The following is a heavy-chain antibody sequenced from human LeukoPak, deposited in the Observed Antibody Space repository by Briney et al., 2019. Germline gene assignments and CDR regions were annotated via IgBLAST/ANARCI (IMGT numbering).Heavy chain of an antibody. CDR2: INGIGSSS. J-gene: IGHJ4*02. Sequence: PGGSLRLSCAASGFTFTTYWMHWVRQAPGKGLAWVSRINGIGSSSNYADSVKGRFTISRDNARNTLYLQMNSLRAEDTALYYCARTSPTSHFDFWGQGTLVTVSS. D-gene: IGHD3-16*01. CDR3: ARTSPTSHFDF. CDR1: GFTFTTYW. V-gene: IGHV3-74*01.